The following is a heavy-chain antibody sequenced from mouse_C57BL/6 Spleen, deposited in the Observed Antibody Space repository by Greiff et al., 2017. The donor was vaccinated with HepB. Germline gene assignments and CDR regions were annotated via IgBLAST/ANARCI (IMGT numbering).Heavy chain of an antibody. V-gene: IGHV10-1*01. J-gene: IGHJ1*03. D-gene: IGHD2-5*01. CDR3: VRVYYSNYDWYFDV. Sequence: EVQLVESGGGLVQPKGSLKLSCAASGFSFNTYAMNWVRQAPGKGLEWVARIRSKSNNYATYYADSVKDRFTISRDDSESMLYLQMNNLKTEDTAMYYCVRVYYSNYDWYFDVWGTGTTVTVSS. CDR2: IRSKSNNYAT. CDR1: GFSFNTYA.